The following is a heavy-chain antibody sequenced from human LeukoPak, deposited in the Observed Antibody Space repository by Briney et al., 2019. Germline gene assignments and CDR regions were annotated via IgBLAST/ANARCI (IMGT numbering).Heavy chain of an antibody. CDR3: ARDLNWETY. CDR2: IKTDGSQI. D-gene: IGHD7-27*01. V-gene: IGHV3-7*01. Sequence: GGSPRLSCAASGFTFSDFPMIWVRQAPGKGLEWVANIKTDGSQIYYVDSVRGRFTISRDNAKNSLYLQMNSLRAEDTAVYYCARDLNWETYWGQGTLVSVSS. CDR1: GFTFSDFP. J-gene: IGHJ4*02.